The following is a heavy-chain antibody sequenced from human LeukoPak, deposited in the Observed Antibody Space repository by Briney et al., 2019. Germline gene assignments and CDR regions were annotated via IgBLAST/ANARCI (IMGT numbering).Heavy chain of an antibody. Sequence: GASVKVSCKASGYTFTSYGISWVRQAPGQGPEWMGWISAYNGNTNYAQKLQGRVTMTTDTSTSTAYMELRSLRSDDTAVYYCARGPDRRASYYYYGMDVWGQGTTVTVSS. J-gene: IGHJ6*02. CDR1: GYTFTSYG. CDR2: ISAYNGNT. V-gene: IGHV1-18*01. CDR3: ARGPDRRASYYYYGMDV.